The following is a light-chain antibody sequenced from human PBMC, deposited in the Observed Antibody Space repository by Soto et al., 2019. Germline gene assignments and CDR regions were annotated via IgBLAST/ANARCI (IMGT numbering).Light chain of an antibody. Sequence: DIQMTQSPSSVSASVGDRVTITCRASQDISTWLAWYQQKPGKAPKLLIYAASSLFSGVPARFSGSGSGTDFTLTISSLQPEDFATYYCQQADSLPLVTFGQGTRL. V-gene: IGKV1-12*01. J-gene: IGKJ5*01. CDR2: AAS. CDR3: QQADSLPLVT. CDR1: QDISTW.